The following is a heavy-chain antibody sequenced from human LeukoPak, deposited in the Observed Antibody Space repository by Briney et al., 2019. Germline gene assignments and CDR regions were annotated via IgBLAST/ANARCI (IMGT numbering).Heavy chain of an antibody. CDR1: GFTFSSYA. J-gene: IGHJ5*02. V-gene: IGHV3-23*01. D-gene: IGHD3-3*01. CDR2: ISGSGGST. Sequence: GGSLRLSCAASGFTFSSYAMSWVRQAPGKGLEWVSAISGSGGSTYYADSVKGRFTISRDNSKNTLYLQMNSLRAEDTAVYYCAKRPRVRFLEWLPSNWFDPWGQGTLVTVSP. CDR3: AKRPRVRFLEWLPSNWFDP.